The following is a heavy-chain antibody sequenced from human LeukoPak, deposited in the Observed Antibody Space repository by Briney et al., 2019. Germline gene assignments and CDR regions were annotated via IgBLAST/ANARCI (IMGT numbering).Heavy chain of an antibody. J-gene: IGHJ4*02. CDR1: GFTFSSYS. CDR3: ARHDYGSNSGDY. CDR2: IGTSSSTI. Sequence: GGSLRLSCAASGFTFSSYSMNWVRQAPGEGLEWVSYIGTSSSTIYYADSVKGRFTISRDNAKNSLYLQMNSLRDEDTAVYYCARHDYGSNSGDYWGQGTLVTVSS. V-gene: IGHV3-48*02. D-gene: IGHD4-23*01.